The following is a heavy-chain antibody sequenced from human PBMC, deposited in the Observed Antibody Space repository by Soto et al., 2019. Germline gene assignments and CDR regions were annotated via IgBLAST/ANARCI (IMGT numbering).Heavy chain of an antibody. CDR1: GITFSRNA. J-gene: IGHJ4*02. CDR3: AKVRADYYDSSGPIDY. V-gene: IGHV3-30-3*01. Sequence: GGSLRLSCAASGITFSRNAMHWLRQAPGKGLEWVATISFDGNNKHYGDSVKGRFTISRDNSKDTLYLQMNSLRAEDTAVYYCAKVRADYYDSSGPIDYWGQGTLVTVSS. D-gene: IGHD3-22*01. CDR2: ISFDGNNK.